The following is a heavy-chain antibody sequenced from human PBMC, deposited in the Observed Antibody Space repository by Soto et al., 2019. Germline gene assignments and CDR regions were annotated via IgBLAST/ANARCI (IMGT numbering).Heavy chain of an antibody. CDR2: VSHRGRT. Sequence: QLQLRESGSGLVKPSQTLSLTCGVSGGSISSDGYSWSWIRQPPGKGREWIGYVSHRGRTSYNPSLKTRVSFSVDRSKNQSYLRLNSVTAADTAVYYCARDRMAADSGPYYSLWRYYGMDVWGQGTTVSVSS. D-gene: IGHD2-21*01. CDR3: ARDRMAADSGPYYSLWRYYGMDV. J-gene: IGHJ6*02. CDR1: GGSISSDGYS. V-gene: IGHV4-30-2*01.